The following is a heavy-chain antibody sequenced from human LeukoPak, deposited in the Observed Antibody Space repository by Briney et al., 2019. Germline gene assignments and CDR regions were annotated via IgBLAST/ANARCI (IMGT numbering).Heavy chain of an antibody. CDR3: SKGDRVVPAAIPDD. CDR2: ISWNGGSI. D-gene: IGHD2-2*01. J-gene: IGHJ4*02. CDR1: GFTFDDYA. V-gene: IGHV3-9*01. Sequence: PGGSLRLSCAASGFTFDDYAMHWVRQAPGKGLEWVSGISWNGGSIGYADSVKGRFTISRDNAKNSLYLQMNSLRAEDTALYYCSKGDRVVPAAIPDDGGQGTLVTASS.